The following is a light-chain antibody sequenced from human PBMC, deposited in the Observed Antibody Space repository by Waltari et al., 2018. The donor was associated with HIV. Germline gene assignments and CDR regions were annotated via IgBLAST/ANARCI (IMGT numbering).Light chain of an antibody. Sequence: QLVLTQSPSASASLGASVKLTCTLSSGHSSYAIAWHQQQPEKGPRYLMKLNSDGSHSKGDGIPYRFSGSSSGAGRYLTISSLQSEDEADYYCQTWGTGIWVFGGGTKLTVL. CDR3: QTWGTGIWV. J-gene: IGLJ3*02. V-gene: IGLV4-69*01. CDR1: SGHSSYA. CDR2: LNSDGSH.